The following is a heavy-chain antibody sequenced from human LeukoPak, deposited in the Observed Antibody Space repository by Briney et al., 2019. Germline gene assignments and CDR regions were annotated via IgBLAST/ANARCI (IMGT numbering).Heavy chain of an antibody. D-gene: IGHD1-1*01. CDR2: IYYSGST. V-gene: IGHV4-39*07. CDR1: GGSISRSSYY. Sequence: SETLSLTCTVSGGSISRSSYYWGWIRQPPGKGLEWIGSIYYSGSTYYNPSLKSRVTISVDTSKNQFSLQLSSVTAADTAVYYCAGDVMSTALDAFDVWGQGTMVTVSS. J-gene: IGHJ3*01. CDR3: AGDVMSTALDAFDV.